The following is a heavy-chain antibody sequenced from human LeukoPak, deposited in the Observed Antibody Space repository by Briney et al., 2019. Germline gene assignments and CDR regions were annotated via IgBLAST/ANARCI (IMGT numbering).Heavy chain of an antibody. CDR3: ARDKHSSGWYAGGY. J-gene: IGHJ4*02. Sequence: PGGSLRLSCAASGFTFSSYSMNWVRQAPGKGLEWVSSISSSSSYIYYADSVKGRFTISRDNAKNSLYLQMNSLRAEDTAVYYCARDKHSSGWYAGGYRGQGTLVTVSS. V-gene: IGHV3-21*01. CDR1: GFTFSSYS. D-gene: IGHD6-19*01. CDR2: ISSSSSYI.